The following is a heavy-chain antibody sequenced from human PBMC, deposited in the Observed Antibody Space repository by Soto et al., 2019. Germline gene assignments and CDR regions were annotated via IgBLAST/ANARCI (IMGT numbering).Heavy chain of an antibody. V-gene: IGHV3-43*01. CDR2: ISWDGGST. CDR1: GFTFDDYT. Sequence: PGGSLRLSCAASGFTFDDYTMHLVRQAPGKGLEWVSLISWDGGSTYYADSVKGRFTISRDNSKNSLYLQMNSLRTEDTALYYCAKDITRGSSSLEYYGMDAWGQGTTVTVSS. D-gene: IGHD6-6*01. CDR3: AKDITRGSSSLEYYGMDA. J-gene: IGHJ6*02.